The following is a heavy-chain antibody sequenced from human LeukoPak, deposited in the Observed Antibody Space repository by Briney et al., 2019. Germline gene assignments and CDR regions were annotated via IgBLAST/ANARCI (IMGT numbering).Heavy chain of an antibody. CDR3: ARDGAPEVGSGWYYFDS. CDR2: INPSGGST. Sequence: GASVKVSCKASGYTFTSYYMHWVRQAPGQGLEWMGIINPSGGSTSYAQKFQGRVTMTRDTSTSTVYMELSSLRSEDTAVYYCARDGAPEVGSGWYYFDSWGQGTLVTVSP. CDR1: GYTFTSYY. J-gene: IGHJ4*02. V-gene: IGHV1-46*01. D-gene: IGHD6-19*01.